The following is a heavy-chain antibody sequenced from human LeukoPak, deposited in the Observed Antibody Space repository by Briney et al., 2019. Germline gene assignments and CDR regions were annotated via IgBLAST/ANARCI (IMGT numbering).Heavy chain of an antibody. CDR2: IWYDGSKK. Sequence: PGGSLRLSCAASGFTFRTYGMHWVRQAPGKGLEWVAVIWYDGSKKYYADSVKGRFTISRDNSKNTLYLQMNSLRVEDTAVYYCARDYFSSRPLSNWFDPWGQGTLVTVSS. CDR1: GFTFRTYG. V-gene: IGHV3-33*01. D-gene: IGHD6-6*01. J-gene: IGHJ5*02. CDR3: ARDYFSSRPLSNWFDP.